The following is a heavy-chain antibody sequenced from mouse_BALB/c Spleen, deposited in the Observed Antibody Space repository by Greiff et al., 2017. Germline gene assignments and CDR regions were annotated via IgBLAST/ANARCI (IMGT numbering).Heavy chain of an antibody. D-gene: IGHD4-1*01. J-gene: IGHJ2*01. CDR1: GFTFSSYG. Sequence: EVHLVESGGGLVQPGGSLKLSCAASGFTFSSYGMSWVRQTPDKRLELVATINSNGGSTYYPDSVKGRFTISRDNAKNTLYLQMSSLKSEDTAMYYCARDMGRGYFDYWGQGTTLTVSS. CDR3: ARDMGRGYFDY. V-gene: IGHV5-6-3*01. CDR2: INSNGGST.